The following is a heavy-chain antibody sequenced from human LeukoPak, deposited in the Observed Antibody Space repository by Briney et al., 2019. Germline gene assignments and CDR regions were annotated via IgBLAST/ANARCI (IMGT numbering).Heavy chain of an antibody. CDR2: IRDDGSNK. J-gene: IGHJ4*02. CDR3: ARIITMIVVVGGY. D-gene: IGHD3-22*01. Sequence: GGSLRLSCAVSGFTFSSYGMHWVRQAPGKGLEWVAVIRDDGSNKYYADSVKGRFPISRDNSKNTLYLQMTSLRAEDTAVYYCARIITMIVVVGGYWGQGTLVTVSS. CDR1: GFTFSSYG. V-gene: IGHV3-30*02.